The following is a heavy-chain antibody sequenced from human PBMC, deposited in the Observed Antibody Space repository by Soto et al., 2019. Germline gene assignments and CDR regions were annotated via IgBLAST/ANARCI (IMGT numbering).Heavy chain of an antibody. V-gene: IGHV4-30-4*01. CDR2: ILYSGST. J-gene: IGHJ4*02. CDR1: GGSISSGDYY. CDR3: ARAFDDSSHYYGGLGH. Sequence: PSETLSLTCTVSGGSISSGDYYWSWIRQPPGKGLEWIGYILYSGSTYYNPSLKSRVTISIDTSKNQFSLKLSSVTAADTAVYYCARAFDDSSHYYGGLGHWGKGTLVTV. D-gene: IGHD3-22*01.